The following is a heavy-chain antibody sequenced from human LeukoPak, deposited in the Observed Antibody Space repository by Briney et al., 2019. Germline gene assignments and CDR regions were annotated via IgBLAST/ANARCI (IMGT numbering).Heavy chain of an antibody. CDR2: IYYSGST. V-gene: IGHV4-59*08. J-gene: IGHJ4*02. CDR3: AGSTIAAGYYFDY. CDR1: GGSISSYY. D-gene: IGHD6-6*01. Sequence: PETLSLTCTVSGGSISSYYWSWIRQPPGKGLEWIGYIYYSGSTNYNPSLKSRVTISVDMSKNQFSLKMSSVTAADTAVYYCAGSTIAAGYYFDYWGQGTLVTVSS.